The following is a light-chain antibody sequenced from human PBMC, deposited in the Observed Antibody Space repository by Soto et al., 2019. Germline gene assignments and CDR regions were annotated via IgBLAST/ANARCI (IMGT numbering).Light chain of an antibody. Sequence: QSVLTQPASVSGSPGQSITISCTGTSSDVGSYNLVSWYQQHPGKAPKLMIYEVSKRPSGVSKRFSGSKSGNTASLTISGLQAEDEADYYGCSYAGSSTWVFGGGTKVTVL. V-gene: IGLV2-23*02. J-gene: IGLJ3*02. CDR1: SSDVGSYNL. CDR3: CSYAGSSTWV. CDR2: EVS.